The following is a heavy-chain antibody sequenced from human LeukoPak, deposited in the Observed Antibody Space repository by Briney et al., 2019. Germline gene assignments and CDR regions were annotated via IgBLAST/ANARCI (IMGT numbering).Heavy chain of an antibody. V-gene: IGHV4-4*07. D-gene: IGHD6-13*01. J-gene: IGHJ4*02. CDR3: ARDRLDSSSWYFYYFDY. Sequence: SETLSLTCTVSGGSISSYYWSWIRQPAGKGLEWIGRIYTSGSTNYNPSLKSRVTMSVDTSKNQFSLKLSSVTAADTAVYYCARDRLDSSSWYFYYFDYWGQGTLVTVSS. CDR1: GGSISSYY. CDR2: IYTSGST.